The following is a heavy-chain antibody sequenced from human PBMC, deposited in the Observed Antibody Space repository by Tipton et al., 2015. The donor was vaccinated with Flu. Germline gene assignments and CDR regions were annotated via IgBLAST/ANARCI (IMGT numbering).Heavy chain of an antibody. J-gene: IGHJ6*02. Sequence: LSLTCTVSGASISSAAYYWSWIRQPAGKGLEWVAKIKQDGSEKYYVDSVKGRFTISRDNAKDSLYLQMRSLRAEDTAVYYCARHCSGGSCYSWEPVYYFGMDVWGQGTTVTVSS. CDR3: ARHCSGGSCYSWEPVYYFGMDV. CDR1: GASISSAAYY. V-gene: IGHV3-7*01. D-gene: IGHD2-15*01. CDR2: IKQDGSEK.